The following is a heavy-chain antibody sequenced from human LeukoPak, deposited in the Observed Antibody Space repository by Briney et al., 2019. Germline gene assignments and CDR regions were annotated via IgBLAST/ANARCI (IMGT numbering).Heavy chain of an antibody. Sequence: GGSLRLSCAASGFTFSSNGMHWVRKAPGKGLEWVAVVWYDGSNKYYADSAKGRFTISRDNSENTLYLQMNSLRTEDTAVYYCAKDLSLGAIDYWGQGTLVTVSS. J-gene: IGHJ4*02. CDR1: GFTFSSNG. CDR3: AKDLSLGAIDY. CDR2: VWYDGSNK. D-gene: IGHD1-26*01. V-gene: IGHV3-33*06.